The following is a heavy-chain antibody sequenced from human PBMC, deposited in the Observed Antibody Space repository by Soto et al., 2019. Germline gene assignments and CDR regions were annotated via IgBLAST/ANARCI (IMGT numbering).Heavy chain of an antibody. CDR3: ARQRTSVVTQAYFDS. D-gene: IGHD2-21*02. J-gene: IGHJ4*02. V-gene: IGHV4-39*01. Sequence: ETLSLTGTVTGDCINNRSYYWGWIRQPPGKGLEWIGSIYYSGSTYNNPSLKSRVSMSVDTSKNQFSLKLRSVTAADTALYYCARQRTSVVTQAYFDSWGQGSLVTVSS. CDR2: IYYSGST. CDR1: GDCINNRSYY.